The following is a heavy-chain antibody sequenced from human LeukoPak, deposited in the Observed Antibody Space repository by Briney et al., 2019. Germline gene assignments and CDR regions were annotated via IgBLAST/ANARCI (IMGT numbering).Heavy chain of an antibody. CDR2: ISGSGGST. D-gene: IGHD1-26*01. J-gene: IGHJ4*02. Sequence: GGSLRLSCAASGFTFSNYAMSWVRQAPGKGLEWVSGISGSGGSTYYADSVKGRFTISRDNSKNTLYLQMNSLTDEDTAVYYCAKKWGVGTTTLDYFDYWGQGTLVTVSS. CDR3: AKKWGVGTTTLDYFDY. CDR1: GFTFSNYA. V-gene: IGHV3-23*01.